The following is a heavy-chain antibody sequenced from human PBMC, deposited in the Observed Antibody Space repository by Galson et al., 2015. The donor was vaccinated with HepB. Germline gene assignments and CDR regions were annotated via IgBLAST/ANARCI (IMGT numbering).Heavy chain of an antibody. CDR3: AKDPVPGVAAAGTLGSGWFDP. CDR2: ISWNSVTI. CDR1: GFTFDDYG. J-gene: IGHJ5*02. Sequence: SLRLSCAASGFTFDDYGMHWVRQAPGKGLEWASGISWNSVTIAYAGSVKGRFTISRDNAKNSLYLQMNSLRAEDTALYYCAKDPVPGVAAAGTLGSGWFDPWGQGTLVTVSS. V-gene: IGHV3-9*01. D-gene: IGHD6-13*01.